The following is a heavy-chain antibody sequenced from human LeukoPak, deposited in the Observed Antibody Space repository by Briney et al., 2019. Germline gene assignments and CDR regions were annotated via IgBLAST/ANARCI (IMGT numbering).Heavy chain of an antibody. J-gene: IGHJ4*02. CDR3: ARGQVVMGSYYFDY. V-gene: IGHV3-30-3*01. Sequence: PGGSLRLSCVASGFTFSSYNMHWVRQAPGKGLEWVAVISFDGNNKYYADSVKGRFTISRDNSKNTLYVQMNSLRTDDTAEYYCARGQVVMGSYYFDYWGQGTLVTVSS. CDR2: ISFDGNNK. CDR1: GFTFSSYN. D-gene: IGHD3-22*01.